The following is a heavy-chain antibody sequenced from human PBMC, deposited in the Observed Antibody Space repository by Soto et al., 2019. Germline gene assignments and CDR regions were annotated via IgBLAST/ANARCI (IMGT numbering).Heavy chain of an antibody. J-gene: IGHJ6*02. CDR2: ISAYNGNT. Sequence: ASVKVSCKASGYTFTSYGISWVRQAPGQGLEWMGWISAYNGNTNYAQKFQGRVTITADESTSTAYMELSSLRSEDTAVYYCAGYYDSSGWDYYYYGMDVWGQGTTVAVSS. V-gene: IGHV1-18*01. CDR3: AGYYDSSGWDYYYYGMDV. CDR1: GYTFTSYG. D-gene: IGHD3-22*01.